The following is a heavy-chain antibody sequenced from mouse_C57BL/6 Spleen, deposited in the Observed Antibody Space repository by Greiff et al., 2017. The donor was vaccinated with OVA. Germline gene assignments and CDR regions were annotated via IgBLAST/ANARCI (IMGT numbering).Heavy chain of an antibody. J-gene: IGHJ3*01. D-gene: IGHD1-2*01. CDR3: ASSRDTTAPFAY. CDR1: GFSLTSYG. CDR2: IWGVGST. V-gene: IGHV2-6*01. Sequence: VMLVESGPGLVAPSQSLSITCTVSGFSLTSYGVDWVRQSPGKGLEWLGVIWGVGSTNYNSALKSRLSISKDNSKSQVFLKMNSLQTDDTAMYYCASSRDTTAPFAYWGQGTLVTVSA.